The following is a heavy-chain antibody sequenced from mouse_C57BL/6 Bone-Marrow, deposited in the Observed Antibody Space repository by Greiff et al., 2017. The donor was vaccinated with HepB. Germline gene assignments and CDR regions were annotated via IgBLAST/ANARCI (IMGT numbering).Heavy chain of an antibody. CDR2: IYPGDGDT. J-gene: IGHJ2*01. V-gene: IGHV1-82*01. D-gene: IGHD2-3*01. CDR1: GYAFSSSW. CDR3: ARSDWLLRYY. Sequence: QVQLQQSGPELVKPGASVKISCKASGYAFSSSWMNWVKQRPGKGLEWIGRIYPGDGDTNYNGKFKGKATLTADKSSSTAYMQLSSLTSEDSAVYFCARSDWLLRYYWGQGTTLTVSS.